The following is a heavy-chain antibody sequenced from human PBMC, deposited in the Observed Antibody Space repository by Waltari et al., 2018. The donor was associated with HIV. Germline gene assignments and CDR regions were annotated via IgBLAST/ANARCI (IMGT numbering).Heavy chain of an antibody. CDR2: IAHRGST. V-gene: IGHV4-38-2*01. CDR3: ARLSDTPGYTFGSAFDV. J-gene: IGHJ3*01. CDR1: SYSFSSAYS. Sequence: QVQLQESGPGLVKPSETLSLTCAVSSYSFSSAYSWGWIRQSPGKGLEWIGSIAHRGSTYSNPSLKVRVTISVDTSKNQVSLKLSSVTVADTAVHFCARLSDTPGYTFGSAFDVWGQGTVVSVSS. D-gene: IGHD3-9*01.